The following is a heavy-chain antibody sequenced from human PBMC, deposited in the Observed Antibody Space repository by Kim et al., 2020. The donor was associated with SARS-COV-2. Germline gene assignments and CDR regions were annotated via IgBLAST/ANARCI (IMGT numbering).Heavy chain of an antibody. Sequence: ADSVKGRFTVSRDPSRNTVHLQMNSVRAEDTAVYYCAGDASGSSSGAWFDPWGQGALVTVSS. J-gene: IGHJ5*02. D-gene: IGHD1-26*01. V-gene: IGHV3-30*07. CDR3: AGDASGSSSGAWFDP.